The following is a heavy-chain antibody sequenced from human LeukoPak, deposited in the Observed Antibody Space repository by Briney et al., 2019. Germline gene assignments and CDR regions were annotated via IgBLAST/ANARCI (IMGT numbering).Heavy chain of an antibody. Sequence: SETLSLTCAVSGYSISGGYYWGWIREPPGKGLEWIGSIYHSRTTYYNPSLESRVTISVDTSKNQFSLKLSSVTAADTAVYYCTRVGVGATNPLRWGQGTLVTVSS. CDR2: IYHSRTT. D-gene: IGHD1-26*01. J-gene: IGHJ4*02. CDR3: TRVGVGATNPLR. V-gene: IGHV4-38-2*01. CDR1: GYSISGGYY.